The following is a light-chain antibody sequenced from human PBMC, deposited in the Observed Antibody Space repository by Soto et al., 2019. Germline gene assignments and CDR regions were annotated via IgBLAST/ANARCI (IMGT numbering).Light chain of an antibody. CDR2: DVS. CDR3: SSYKSSSTYV. CDR1: SSYVGGYNY. V-gene: IGLV2-14*01. Sequence: QSALTQPASVSGSPGQSITISCTRTSSYVGGYNYVSWYQQHPGKAPKLMIYDVSNRPSGGSNRFSGSKSGNTASLTISGLQAEDEADYYSSSYKSSSTYVFGTGTKVTVL. J-gene: IGLJ1*01.